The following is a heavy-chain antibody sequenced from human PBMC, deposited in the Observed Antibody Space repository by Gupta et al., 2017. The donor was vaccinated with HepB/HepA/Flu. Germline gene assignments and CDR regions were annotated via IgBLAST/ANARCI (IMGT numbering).Heavy chain of an antibody. CDR1: GGTFSSYA. CDR3: ARDAETVDIVATRKGLYFDY. V-gene: IGHV1-69*01. D-gene: IGHD5-12*01. CDR2: IIPIFGTA. J-gene: IGHJ4*02. Sequence: QVQLVQSGAEVKKPGSSVKVSCKASGGTFSSYAISWVRQAPGQGLEWMGGIIPIFGTANYAQKFQGRVTITADESTSTAYMELSSLRSEDTAVYYCARDAETVDIVATRKGLYFDYWGQGTLVTVSS.